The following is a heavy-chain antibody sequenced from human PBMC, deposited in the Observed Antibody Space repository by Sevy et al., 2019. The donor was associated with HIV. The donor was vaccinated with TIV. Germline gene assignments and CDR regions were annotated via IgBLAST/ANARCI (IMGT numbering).Heavy chain of an antibody. CDR1: GFTFSSSA. V-gene: IGHV3-7*02. CDR2: INPDGSKI. CDR3: VRAIQLAASY. J-gene: IGHJ4*02. Sequence: GGSLRLSCAASGFTFSSSAMTWVRQAPGKGLEWVANINPDGSKIYYAESVKGRFTISRASAKNSGFLQMTSLRAEDTAVYYCVRAIQLAASYWGQGMLVTVSS. D-gene: IGHD2-15*01.